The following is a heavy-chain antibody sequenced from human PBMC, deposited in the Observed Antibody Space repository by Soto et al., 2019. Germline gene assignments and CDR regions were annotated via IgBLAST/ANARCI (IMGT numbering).Heavy chain of an antibody. CDR2: ISGSGGST. CDR3: AKDLNGIVVVPAAIGSWFDP. D-gene: IGHD2-2*01. J-gene: IGHJ5*02. Sequence: EGSLRLSCSASGFTSSSYAMSWGRQDPGKGLGWVSPISGSGGSTYYADSVKGRFTISRDNSKNTLYLQMNSLRAEDTAVYYCAKDLNGIVVVPAAIGSWFDPWGQGTMVAVAS. CDR1: GFTSSSYA. V-gene: IGHV3-23*01.